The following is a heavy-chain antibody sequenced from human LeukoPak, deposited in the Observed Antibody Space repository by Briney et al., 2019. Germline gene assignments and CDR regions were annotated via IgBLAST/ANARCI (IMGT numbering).Heavy chain of an antibody. V-gene: IGHV4-34*01. D-gene: IGHD1-26*01. Sequence: SETLSLTCAVYGGSFSGYYWSWIRQPPGKGLEWIGEINHSGSTNYNPSLKSRITMSVDRSKNQFSLNLSSVTDADTAVYYCVRGPVGGTGYYYGIDLWGQGTSVTVSS. CDR3: VRGPVGGTGYYYGIDL. J-gene: IGHJ6*02. CDR2: INHSGST. CDR1: GGSFSGYY.